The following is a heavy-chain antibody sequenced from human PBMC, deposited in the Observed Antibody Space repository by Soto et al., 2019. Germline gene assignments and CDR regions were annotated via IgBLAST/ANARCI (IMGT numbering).Heavy chain of an antibody. V-gene: IGHV4-39*01. Sequence: PSETLSLTCTVSGGSISSSSYYWGWIRQPPGKGLEWIGSIYYAGSTKYNPSLNSRVTISVDTSKNQFSLTVTSVTAADTAVYYGARRIGATEPFAYGGQGTLVTVPQ. CDR2: IYYAGST. CDR3: ARRIGATEPFAY. J-gene: IGHJ4*02. D-gene: IGHD5-12*01. CDR1: GGSISSSSYY.